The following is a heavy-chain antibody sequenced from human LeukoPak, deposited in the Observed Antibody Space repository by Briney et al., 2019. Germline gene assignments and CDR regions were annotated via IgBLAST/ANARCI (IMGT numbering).Heavy chain of an antibody. V-gene: IGHV3-7*01. CDR3: ARPLDRGYSSGWYRYGFDY. Sequence: GGSLRLSCAASGFTFSSYWMSWVRQAPGKGLEWVANIKQDGSEKNYVDSVKGRFTISRDNAKNSLYLQMNSLRAEDTAVYYCARPLDRGYSSGWYRYGFDYWGQGTLVTVSS. D-gene: IGHD6-19*01. CDR2: IKQDGSEK. J-gene: IGHJ4*02. CDR1: GFTFSSYW.